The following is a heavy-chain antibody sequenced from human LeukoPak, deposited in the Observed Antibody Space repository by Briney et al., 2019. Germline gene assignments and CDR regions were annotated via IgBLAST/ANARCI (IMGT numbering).Heavy chain of an antibody. Sequence: ASVKVSCKASGYTFTGYYMHWVRQAPGQGLEWMGWINPNSGGTNYAQKFQGRVTLTTDTSTSTAYMELRSLTSDDTAVYYCARDGSGVWFDYWGQGTLVTVSS. CDR1: GYTFTGYY. D-gene: IGHD3-10*01. CDR3: ARDGSGVWFDY. CDR2: INPNSGGT. V-gene: IGHV1-2*02. J-gene: IGHJ4*02.